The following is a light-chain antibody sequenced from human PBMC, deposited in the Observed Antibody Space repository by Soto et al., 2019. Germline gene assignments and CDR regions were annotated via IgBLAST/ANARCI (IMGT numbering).Light chain of an antibody. CDR1: SSDVGGYNF. CDR3: SSYTSSNTPYV. J-gene: IGLJ1*01. Sequence: QSALTQPASVSGSRGQSITISCTGSSSDVGGYNFVSWYQHHPGKAPKLILYEVTTRPSGVSSRFSGSKPGNTASLTISGLQADDEANYYCSSYTSSNTPYVFGTGTKVTVL. V-gene: IGLV2-14*01. CDR2: EVT.